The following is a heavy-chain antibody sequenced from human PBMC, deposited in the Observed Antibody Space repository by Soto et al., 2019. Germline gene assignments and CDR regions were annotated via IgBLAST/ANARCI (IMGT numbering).Heavy chain of an antibody. CDR2: INSDGSTT. Sequence: EVQLVESGGGLVQPGGSLRLSCADSGFNISSNWMHWVRQAPGKGLVWVSRINSDGSTTSYADSVKGRFTISRDNAKNTLYLQMNSLRAEDTAVYYCARGPSGWYGFDYWGQGTLVTVSS. CDR3: ARGPSGWYGFDY. J-gene: IGHJ4*02. CDR1: GFNISSNW. D-gene: IGHD6-19*01. V-gene: IGHV3-74*01.